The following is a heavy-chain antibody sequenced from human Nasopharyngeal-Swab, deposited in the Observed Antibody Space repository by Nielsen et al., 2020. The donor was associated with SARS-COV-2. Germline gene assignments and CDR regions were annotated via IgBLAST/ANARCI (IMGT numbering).Heavy chain of an antibody. J-gene: IGHJ4*02. V-gene: IGHV3-9*01. CDR1: GFTYDDYA. CDR3: AKDQIPTPYTCTLDY. CDR2: ITWNGGA. Sequence: SLKISCAASGFTYDDYAMHWVRQAPGKGLEWVSGITWNGGAAYSDSVKGRFTISRDNAKNSLYLQMNSLTAEDTALYFCAKDQIPTPYTCTLDYWGQGTLVTVPS. D-gene: IGHD1-20*01.